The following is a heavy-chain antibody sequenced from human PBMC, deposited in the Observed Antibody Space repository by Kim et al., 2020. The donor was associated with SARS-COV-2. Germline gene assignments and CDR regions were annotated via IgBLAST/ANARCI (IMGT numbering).Heavy chain of an antibody. V-gene: IGHV3-48*04. J-gene: IGHJ4*02. CDR2: ISSASTTI. CDR3: ATDSLLSSWDLDH. Sequence: GGSLRLSCAASGFTFYGYNMHWVRQAPGKGLEWISYISSASTTIYYADSVKGRFTTSRDNAKDSLYLQLNSLRVEDTAVYFCATDSLLSSWDLDHWGQGT. D-gene: IGHD6-13*01. CDR1: GFTFYGYN.